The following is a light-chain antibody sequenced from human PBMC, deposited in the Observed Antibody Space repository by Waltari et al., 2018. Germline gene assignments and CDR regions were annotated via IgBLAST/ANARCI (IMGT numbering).Light chain of an antibody. CDR2: YDS. CDR3: QVWDANTDPGV. J-gene: IGLJ1*01. V-gene: IGLV3-21*01. CDR1: NIASKS. Sequence: SYVLTQPPSVSVAPGEPARLTCGGNNIASKSVHWYRQRPGQAPVLVISYDSDRPSGIPDRLSGSNSGNTATLTISRVEAGDEADYYCQVWDANTDPGVFGTGTEVTVL.